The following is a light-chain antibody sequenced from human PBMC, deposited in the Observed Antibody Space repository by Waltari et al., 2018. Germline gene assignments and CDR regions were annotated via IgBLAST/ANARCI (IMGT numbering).Light chain of an antibody. CDR3: QHYNNWPPWT. Sequence: EIVMTQSPATLSVSPGERVTLSCRASQSVNINLAWYQQKPGQAPRLLIYGASTRATGIPARFSGSGSVTEFTLTISSLQSEDFAVYYCQHYNNWPPWTFGQGTKVEI. CDR2: GAS. J-gene: IGKJ1*01. CDR1: QSVNIN. V-gene: IGKV3-15*01.